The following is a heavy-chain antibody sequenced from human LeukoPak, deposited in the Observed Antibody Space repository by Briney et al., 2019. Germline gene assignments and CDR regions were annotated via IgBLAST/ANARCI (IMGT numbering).Heavy chain of an antibody. CDR3: TRATSDTLNYSY. CDR1: GFSVTNVY. CDR2: IYSGGTT. J-gene: IGHJ4*01. Sequence: RRGPLCPSPAASGFSVTNVYIRWVRQAPGQGLEWVSAIYSGGTTYYADSVKGRFTTSSDNSKNTLFLQMNSLRADDTAVYFCTRATSDTLNYSYWGQVTLVTVSS. D-gene: IGHD1-7*01. V-gene: IGHV3-53*01.